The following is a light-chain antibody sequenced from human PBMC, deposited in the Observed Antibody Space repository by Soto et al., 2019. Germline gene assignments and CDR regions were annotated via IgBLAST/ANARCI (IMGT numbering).Light chain of an antibody. CDR3: QQYNSYSWT. CDR2: DAS. V-gene: IGKV1-5*01. J-gene: IGKJ1*01. CDR1: QSIGTW. Sequence: DIQMTQSPSTLSASVGARVTITCRASQSIGTWLAWYQQKPGKAPKLLIYDASSLESGVPSRFSGSGSGTEFTLTISSLQPDDFATYHCQQYNSYSWTFGQGTKVEIK.